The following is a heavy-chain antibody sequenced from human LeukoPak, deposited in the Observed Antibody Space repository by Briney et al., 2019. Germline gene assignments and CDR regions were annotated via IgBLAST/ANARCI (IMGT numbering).Heavy chain of an antibody. V-gene: IGHV1-18*01. CDR3: ARDAVVAATRDEYFQH. CDR2: ISAYNGNT. J-gene: IGHJ1*01. Sequence: ASVKVSCKASGYTFTSYGISWVRQAPGQGLEWMGWISAYNGNTNYAQKLQGRVTMTTDTSTSTAYMELRSLRSDDTALYYCARDAVVAATRDEYFQHWGQGTLVTVSS. CDR1: GYTFTSYG. D-gene: IGHD2-15*01.